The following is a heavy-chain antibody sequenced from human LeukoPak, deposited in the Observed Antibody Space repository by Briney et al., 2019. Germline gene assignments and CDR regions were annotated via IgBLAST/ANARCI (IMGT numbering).Heavy chain of an antibody. V-gene: IGHV3-23*01. J-gene: IGHJ4*02. D-gene: IGHD3-22*01. CDR1: GFTFSSYA. CDR3: AKWGDRYYYDSSGYHLDY. Sequence: PGGSLRLSCAASGFTFSSYAMSWVRQAPGKGLEWVSAISGSGGSTYYADSVKGRFTISRDNSKNTLYLQMNSLRAEDTAVYCCAKWGDRYYYDSSGYHLDYWGQGTLVTVSS. CDR2: ISGSGGST.